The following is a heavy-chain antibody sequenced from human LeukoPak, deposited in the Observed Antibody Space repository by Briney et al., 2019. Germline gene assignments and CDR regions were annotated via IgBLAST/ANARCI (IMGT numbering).Heavy chain of an antibody. J-gene: IGHJ4*02. CDR3: VRGAYSSSWLNFDY. CDR2: ISTSSNYI. CDR1: GFSFNSYT. Sequence: PGGSLRLSCAASGFSFNSYTMNWVRQAPGKGLEWVSSISTSSNYIYYADSVKGRFTVSRDNSKNTLYLQMNSLRAEDTAVYYCVRGAYSSSWLNFDYWGQGTLVTVSS. V-gene: IGHV3-21*01. D-gene: IGHD6-13*01.